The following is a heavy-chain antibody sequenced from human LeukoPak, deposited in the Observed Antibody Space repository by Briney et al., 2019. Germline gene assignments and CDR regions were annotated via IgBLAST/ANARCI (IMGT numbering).Heavy chain of an antibody. CDR3: ASPNPRIAARPYYYYYMDV. Sequence: GGSLRLSCAASGFTFSSYSMNWVRQAPGKGLEWVSSISSSSSYIYYATSVKGRFTISRDNAKNSLYLQMDSLRAEDTAVYYCASPNPRIAARPYYYYYMDVWGKGTTVTVSS. CDR1: GFTFSSYS. CDR2: ISSSSSYI. V-gene: IGHV3-21*01. D-gene: IGHD6-6*01. J-gene: IGHJ6*03.